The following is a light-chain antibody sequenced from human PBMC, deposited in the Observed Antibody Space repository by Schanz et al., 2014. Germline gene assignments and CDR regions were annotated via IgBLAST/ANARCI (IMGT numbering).Light chain of an antibody. CDR3: SSFTSVSTVV. CDR1: SSDVGGYNY. Sequence: QSALTQPASVSGSPGQSITISCTGSSSDVGGYNYVSWYQQYPGKAPKLIIYDVSNRPSGVSSHFSGTKSGNTASLTVSGLQAEDEADYYCSSFTSVSTVVFGPGTKLTVL. CDR2: DVS. J-gene: IGLJ1*01. V-gene: IGLV2-14*01.